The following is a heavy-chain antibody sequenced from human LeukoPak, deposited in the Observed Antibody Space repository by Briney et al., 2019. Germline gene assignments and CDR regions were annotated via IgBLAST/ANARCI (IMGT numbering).Heavy chain of an antibody. CDR2: ISSSSSYI. CDR3: ARVVDIVVVVAYYMDV. CDR1: GFTFSSYS. Sequence: NPGGSLRLSCAASGFTFSSYSMNWVRQAPGKGLEWVSSISSSSSYIYYADSVEGRFTISRDNAKNSLYLQMNSLRAEDTAVYYCARVVDIVVVVAYYMDVWGKGTTVTVSS. D-gene: IGHD2-15*01. J-gene: IGHJ6*03. V-gene: IGHV3-21*01.